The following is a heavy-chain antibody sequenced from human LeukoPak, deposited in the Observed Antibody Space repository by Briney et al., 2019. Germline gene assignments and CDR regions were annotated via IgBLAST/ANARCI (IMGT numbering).Heavy chain of an antibody. D-gene: IGHD3-22*01. Sequence: PSETLSLTCAVYGGSFSGYYWSWIRQPPGKGLEWIGEINHSGSTNYNPSLKSRVTISVDTCKNQFSLKLSSVTAADTAVYYCARGWSSSGYYYYYYMDVWGKGTTVTVSS. CDR1: GGSFSGYY. V-gene: IGHV4-34*01. CDR3: ARGWSSSGYYYYYYMDV. CDR2: INHSGST. J-gene: IGHJ6*03.